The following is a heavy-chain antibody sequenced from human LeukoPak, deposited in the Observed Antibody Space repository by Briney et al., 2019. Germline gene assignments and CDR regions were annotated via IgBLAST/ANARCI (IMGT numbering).Heavy chain of an antibody. CDR3: ARGYSSPM. CDR1: GFTVGYNY. Sequence: GGSLRLSCAASGFTVGYNYMTWVRQAPGKGLEWVSAIYDGGGTYYADSVKGRFTMSRDNSKSTLYPQMNSLRADDTAVYYCARGYSSPMGGQGILVTVSS. CDR2: IYDGGGT. V-gene: IGHV3-53*01. D-gene: IGHD6-13*01. J-gene: IGHJ4*02.